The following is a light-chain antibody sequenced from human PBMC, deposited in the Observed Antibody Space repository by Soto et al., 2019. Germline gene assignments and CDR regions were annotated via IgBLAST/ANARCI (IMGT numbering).Light chain of an antibody. CDR2: GNS. CDR1: SSNIGAGYD. V-gene: IGLV1-40*01. CDR3: QSYDSSLSGSV. J-gene: IGLJ3*02. Sequence: QSVLTQPPSVSGAPGQRVTISCTGSSSNIGAGYDVHWYKQLPGTAPKLLIYGNSNRPSGVPDRFSGSKSGTSASLAITGLQAEAEADYYCQSYDSSLSGSVCGGGTKVTVL.